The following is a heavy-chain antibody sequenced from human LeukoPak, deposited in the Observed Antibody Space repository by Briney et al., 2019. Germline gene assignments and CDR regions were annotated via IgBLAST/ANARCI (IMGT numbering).Heavy chain of an antibody. D-gene: IGHD4-23*01. V-gene: IGHV4-59*12. Sequence: SETLSLTCTVSGGSISSYYWSWIRQPPGKGLEWIGYIYYSGSTNYNPSLKSRVTMSVDTSKNQFSLKLSSVTAADTAVYYCARYDYGGNSWGAFDIWGQGTMVTVSS. CDR1: GGSISSYY. CDR3: ARYDYGGNSWGAFDI. CDR2: IYYSGST. J-gene: IGHJ3*02.